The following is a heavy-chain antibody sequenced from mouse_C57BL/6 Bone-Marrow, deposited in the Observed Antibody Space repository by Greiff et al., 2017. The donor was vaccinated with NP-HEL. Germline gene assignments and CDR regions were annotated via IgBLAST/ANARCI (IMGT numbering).Heavy chain of an antibody. V-gene: IGHV7-3*01. Sequence: EVQLVESGGGLVQPGGSLSLSCAASGFTFTDYYMNWVRQPPGKALEWLGFIRNKASGYTTEYSASVKGRFTISRDTSQSILYLQMNALRAEDSATYYCARSIYYDYADDPFYAMDYWGQGTSVTVSS. J-gene: IGHJ4*01. CDR1: GFTFTDYY. CDR3: ARSIYYDYADDPFYAMDY. CDR2: IRNKASGYTT. D-gene: IGHD2-4*01.